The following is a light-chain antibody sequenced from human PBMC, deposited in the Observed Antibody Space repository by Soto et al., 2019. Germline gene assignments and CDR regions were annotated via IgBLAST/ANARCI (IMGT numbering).Light chain of an antibody. CDR1: QSVSSSY. J-gene: IGKJ5*01. Sequence: EIVLTQSPGTLSLSPGERATLSCRASQSVSSSYLAWYQQKPGQAPRLLIYGASSRATGIPDRFSGSGSGTDFTLTISRLEPEDFAVYYCQQRSNWLGFGQGTRLEI. CDR2: GAS. V-gene: IGKV3D-20*02. CDR3: QQRSNWLG.